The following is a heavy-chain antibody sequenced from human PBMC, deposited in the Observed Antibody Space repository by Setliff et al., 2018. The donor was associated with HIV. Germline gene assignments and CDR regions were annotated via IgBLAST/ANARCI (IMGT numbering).Heavy chain of an antibody. CDR3: ARTDTMANRKFDY. V-gene: IGHV4-39*07. CDR2: ISYGGTA. CDR1: GGSISSNTFC. J-gene: IGHJ4*01. D-gene: IGHD3-3*01. Sequence: SETLSLTCIVSGGSISSNTFCWGWIRQSPWGGLEWIGTISYGGTAYYNPSLKSRVAISVDTSKNQFSLNLRSVTAADTAVYYCARTDTMANRKFDYWGHGTLVTVSS.